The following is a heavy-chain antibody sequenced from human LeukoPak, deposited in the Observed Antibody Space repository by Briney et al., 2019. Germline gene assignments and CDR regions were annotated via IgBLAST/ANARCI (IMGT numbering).Heavy chain of an antibody. Sequence: KPSETLSLTCTVSGGSISSYYWSWVRQPPGKGLEWIGDFYNSGNTNYNPSLKSRVTMSVDTSQNRFSLQLNSVTPEDTAIYFCAREGEVGTTWSWFDPWGQGTLVTVSS. CDR3: AREGEVGTTWSWFDP. D-gene: IGHD1-26*01. V-gene: IGHV4-59*12. CDR2: FYNSGNT. CDR1: GGSISSYY. J-gene: IGHJ5*02.